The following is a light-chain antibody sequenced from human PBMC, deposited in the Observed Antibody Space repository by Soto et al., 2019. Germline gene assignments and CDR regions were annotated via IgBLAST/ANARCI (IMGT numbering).Light chain of an antibody. CDR1: QSINIY. V-gene: IGKV1-39*01. J-gene: IGKJ1*01. Sequence: DIEMTQSPSSLSASIGDRVTMTCRTSQSINIYLNWYQQKPGKAPKLLINAASRLQSGVPSRFSGSGSGTDFTLPISSLQAEDFATYYCQESYSIWWTFGQWTKVEIK. CDR3: QESYSIWWT. CDR2: AAS.